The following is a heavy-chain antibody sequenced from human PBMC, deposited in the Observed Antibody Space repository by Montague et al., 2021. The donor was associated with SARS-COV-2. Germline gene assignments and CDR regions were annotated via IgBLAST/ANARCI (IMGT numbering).Heavy chain of an antibody. CDR3: ARLSDGVVPSPILGVGPYYAYYYLDV. V-gene: IGHV4-34*01. J-gene: IGHJ6*03. CDR2: IHHGGST. CDR1: GGSFSTYS. Sequence: SETLSLTCAVHGGSFSTYSWNWIRQPPGRGLEWIGEIHHGGSTNYNPSLKSRVTISADTSKNQSSLKLTSVAAADTAVYYCARLSDGVVPSPILGVGPYYAYYYLDVWGKGTTVTVSS. D-gene: IGHD3-10*01.